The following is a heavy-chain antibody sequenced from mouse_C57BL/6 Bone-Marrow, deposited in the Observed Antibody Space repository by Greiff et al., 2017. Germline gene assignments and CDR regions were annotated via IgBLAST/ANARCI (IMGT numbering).Heavy chain of an antibody. J-gene: IGHJ2*01. CDR1: GYTFTSYW. V-gene: IGHV1-59*01. CDR2: IDPSDSYT. D-gene: IGHD3-2*02. Sequence: QVQLQQPGAELVRPGTSVKLSCKASGYTFTSYWMHWVKQRPGQGLEWIGVIDPSDSYTNYNQKFKGKATLTVDTSSSTAYMQLSSLTSEDSAVYYCAGDSSGLDYWGQGTTLTGSS. CDR3: AGDSSGLDY.